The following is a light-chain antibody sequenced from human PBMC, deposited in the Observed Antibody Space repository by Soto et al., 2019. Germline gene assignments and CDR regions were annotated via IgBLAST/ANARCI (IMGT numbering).Light chain of an antibody. V-gene: IGLV1-44*01. J-gene: IGLJ2*01. CDR2: SSS. CDR1: ASNIGSNP. CDR3: AAWDVSLNVVV. Sequence: QSVATQPPSASGTPGQRVTISCSGSASNIGSNPVNWYQQLPGTAPKLLIYSSSHRPSGVPDRISGSKSGTSASLAISGLQSGDEADYYCAAWDVSLNVVVFGGGTKLTVL.